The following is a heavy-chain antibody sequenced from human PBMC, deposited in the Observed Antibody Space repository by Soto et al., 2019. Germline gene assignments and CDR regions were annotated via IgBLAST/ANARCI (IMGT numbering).Heavy chain of an antibody. D-gene: IGHD5-18*01. CDR2: IYPGDSDT. J-gene: IGHJ5*02. CDR3: ARIPGRMDTAMVEPDPGAVSNNWFDP. Sequence: PGESLKISCKGSGYSFTSYWIGWVRQMPGKGLEWMGIIYPGDSDTRYSPSFQGQVTISADKSISTAYLQWSSLKASDTAMYYCARIPGRMDTAMVEPDPGAVSNNWFDPWGQGTLVTVSS. V-gene: IGHV5-51*01. CDR1: GYSFTSYW.